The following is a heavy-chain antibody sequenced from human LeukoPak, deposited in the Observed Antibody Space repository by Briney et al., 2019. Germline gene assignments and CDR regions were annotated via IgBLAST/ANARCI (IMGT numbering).Heavy chain of an antibody. CDR3: ARGTESSRAGNDY. V-gene: IGHV5-51*01. J-gene: IGHJ4*02. Sequence: GESLKISCKGSGYSFTSYWIGWVRQMPGNGLEWMGIIYPGDSDTRYSPSFQGQVTISADKSISTAYLQWSSLKASDTAMYYCARGTESSRAGNDYWGQGTLVTVSS. D-gene: IGHD1-1*01. CDR1: GYSFTSYW. CDR2: IYPGDSDT.